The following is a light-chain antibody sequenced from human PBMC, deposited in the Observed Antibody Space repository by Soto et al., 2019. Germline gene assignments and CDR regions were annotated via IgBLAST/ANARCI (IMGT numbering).Light chain of an antibody. J-gene: IGKJ4*01. Sequence: EIVMTQSPVTLSVSPGERATLSCRASQSVSSNVAWYQQKPGQAPRLLIYQTSARATGIPGRFSGSGSGTDFTLTISNLQSEDFALYYCQQYKTWPPLTFGGGTKVEIK. CDR2: QTS. V-gene: IGKV3-15*01. CDR1: QSVSSN. CDR3: QQYKTWPPLT.